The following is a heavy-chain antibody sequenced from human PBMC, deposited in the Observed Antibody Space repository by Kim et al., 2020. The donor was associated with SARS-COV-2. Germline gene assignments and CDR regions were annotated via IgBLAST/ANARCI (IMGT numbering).Heavy chain of an antibody. J-gene: IGHJ1*01. CDR3: AKVSSGSSGWFEYFHH. Sequence: GGSLRLSCAASGFTFNSYAMSWVRQAPGKGLEWVSGIRGSGDRTSYADSVKGRFTISRDNSRNTLYLQMDSLRAEDTAVYYCAKVSSGSSGWFEYFHHWGAGTLVTVSS. D-gene: IGHD6-19*01. CDR1: GFTFNSYA. V-gene: IGHV3-23*01. CDR2: IRGSGDRT.